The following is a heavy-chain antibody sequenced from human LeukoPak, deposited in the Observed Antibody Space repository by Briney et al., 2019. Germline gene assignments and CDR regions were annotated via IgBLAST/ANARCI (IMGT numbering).Heavy chain of an antibody. D-gene: IGHD1-14*01. Sequence: SETLSLTCAVYGGSFSGYYWSWIRQPPGKGLEWIGEINHSGSTNHNPSLKSRVTISVDTSKNQFSLKLSSVTAADTAVYYCARGWSRNDYFDYWGQGTLVTVSS. CDR2: INHSGST. CDR3: ARGWSRNDYFDY. CDR1: GGSFSGYY. V-gene: IGHV4-34*01. J-gene: IGHJ4*02.